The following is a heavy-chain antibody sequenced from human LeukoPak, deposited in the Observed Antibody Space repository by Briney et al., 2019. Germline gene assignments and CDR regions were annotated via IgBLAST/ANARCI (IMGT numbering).Heavy chain of an antibody. J-gene: IGHJ5*02. Sequence: PGGSLRLSCAASGFTVNSNYMSWVRQPPGKGLEWIGSMSYRGTTYYNPSLKSRVTISVDTSKNQFSLKLSSVTAADTAVYYCAKEPRWMTTVTWFDPWGQGTLVTVSS. CDR1: GFTVNSNY. CDR2: MSYRGTT. D-gene: IGHD4-17*01. CDR3: AKEPRWMTTVTWFDP. V-gene: IGHV4-39*07.